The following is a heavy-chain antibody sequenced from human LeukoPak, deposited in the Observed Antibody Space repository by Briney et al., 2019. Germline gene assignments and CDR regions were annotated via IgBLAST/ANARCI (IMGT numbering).Heavy chain of an antibody. D-gene: IGHD3-22*01. CDR2: ISSSSRYT. V-gene: IGHV3-21*01. J-gene: IGHJ3*02. CDR1: GFTFSSYA. CDR3: ARDPYYDRAFDI. Sequence: GGSLRLSCAASGFTFSSYAMSWVRQAPGKGLEWVSSISSSSRYTDSVKGRFTISRDNAKNSLYLQMNSLRAEDTAVYYCARDPYYDRAFDIWGQGTMVTVSS.